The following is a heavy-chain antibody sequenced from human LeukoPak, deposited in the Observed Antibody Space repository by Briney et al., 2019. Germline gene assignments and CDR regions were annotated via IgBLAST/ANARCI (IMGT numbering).Heavy chain of an antibody. Sequence: VASVKVSCKTSGYTFIGYYMHWVRQAPGQGLEWMGRFNPNTGGTSYAQKFQDRVTMTRDMSISTAYMEVSRLRSDDAAVYYCARSLYGDYFFDYWGQGTLVTVSS. D-gene: IGHD4-17*01. V-gene: IGHV1-2*06. CDR3: ARSLYGDYFFDY. CDR2: FNPNTGGT. J-gene: IGHJ4*02. CDR1: GYTFIGYY.